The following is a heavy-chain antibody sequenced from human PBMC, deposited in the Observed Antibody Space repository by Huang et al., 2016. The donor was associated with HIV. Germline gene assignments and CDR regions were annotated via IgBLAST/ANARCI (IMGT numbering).Heavy chain of an antibody. J-gene: IGHJ4*02. CDR2: IRYDGSNK. Sequence: QVQLVESGGGVVQPGGSLRLSCAASGFTFSSYGMHWVRQAPGTGLEGVAFIRYDGSNKYYADSVKGRFTISRDNSKNTLYLQMNSLRAEDTAVYYCAASRVDYWGQGTLVTVSS. CDR1: GFTFSSYG. V-gene: IGHV3-30*02. D-gene: IGHD6-13*01. CDR3: AASRVDY.